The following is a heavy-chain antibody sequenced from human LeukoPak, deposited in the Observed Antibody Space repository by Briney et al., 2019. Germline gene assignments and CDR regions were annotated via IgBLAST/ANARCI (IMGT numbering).Heavy chain of an antibody. CDR1: GFSFSSYA. V-gene: IGHV3-30*04. Sequence: GGSLRLSCAASGFSFSSYAMHWVRQAPGKGLEWVSVITSDGSNKYYADSVKGRFTISRDNSKNTLYLQMNRLRPEDTAVYYCARDPRRNGYNSWGIFDYWGQGSLVTVSS. J-gene: IGHJ4*02. D-gene: IGHD5-24*01. CDR3: ARDPRRNGYNSWGIFDY. CDR2: ITSDGSNK.